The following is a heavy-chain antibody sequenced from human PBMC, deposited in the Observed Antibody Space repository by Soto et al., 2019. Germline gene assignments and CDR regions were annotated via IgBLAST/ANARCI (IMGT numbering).Heavy chain of an antibody. Sequence: PGGSLRLSCSASGSTFSDYAMHWVRQSPGKGLEHFSLINRDGTFTFYADSVKGRFTIARDNSKNTLYLQMNSLGGDDTAVYYCVKDHPSLEVWGQGTTVTVSS. CDR3: VKDHPSLEV. D-gene: IGHD3-10*01. V-gene: IGHV3-64D*06. CDR1: GSTFSDYA. CDR2: INRDGTFT. J-gene: IGHJ6*02.